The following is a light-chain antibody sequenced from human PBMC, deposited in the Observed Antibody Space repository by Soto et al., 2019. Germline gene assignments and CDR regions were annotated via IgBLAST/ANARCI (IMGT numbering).Light chain of an antibody. CDR2: GAS. CDR3: QQSYSTFVT. Sequence: EIVLTQSPATLSVSPGERVTLSCRASQSVDINLAWYQQKPGQAPRLVIYGASTRATDMPGTFSGSGSGTEFTLTISSLQPEDFATYYCQQSYSTFVTFGQGTKVDIK. CDR1: QSVDIN. J-gene: IGKJ1*01. V-gene: IGKV3-15*01.